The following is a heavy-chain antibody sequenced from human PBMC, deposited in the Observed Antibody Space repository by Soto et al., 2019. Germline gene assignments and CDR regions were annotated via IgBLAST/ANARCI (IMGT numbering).Heavy chain of an antibody. CDR1: GGTFSSYA. V-gene: IGHV1-69*13. CDR2: IIPIFGTA. CDR3: ARGGLPPRGLFKAAAAPKMDYYYYYGMDV. Sequence: ASVKVSCKASGGTFSSYAISWVRQAPGQGLEWMGGIIPIFGTANYAQKFQGRVTITADESTSTAYMELSSLRSEDTAVYYCARGGLPPRGLFKAAAAPKMDYYYYYGMDVWGQGTTVTVSS. D-gene: IGHD2-2*01. J-gene: IGHJ6*02.